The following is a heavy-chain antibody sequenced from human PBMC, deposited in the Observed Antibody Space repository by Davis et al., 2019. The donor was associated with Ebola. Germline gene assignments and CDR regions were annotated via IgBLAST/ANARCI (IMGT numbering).Heavy chain of an antibody. Sequence: GESLKISCAASGFTFSSYWMHWVRQAPGKGLVWVSRINSDGSSTSYADSVKGRFTISRDNAKNTLYLQMNSLRAEDTAVYYCAMATTQYYYYYYGMDVWGQGTTVTVSS. D-gene: IGHD5-24*01. CDR1: GFTFSSYW. CDR2: INSDGSST. V-gene: IGHV3-74*01. J-gene: IGHJ6*02. CDR3: AMATTQYYYYYYGMDV.